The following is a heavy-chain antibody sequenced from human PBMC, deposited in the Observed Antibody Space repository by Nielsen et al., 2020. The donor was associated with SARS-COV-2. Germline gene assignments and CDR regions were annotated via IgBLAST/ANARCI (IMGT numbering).Heavy chain of an antibody. CDR3: ARDQRRYTNYPDYYGMDV. CDR1: GGTFSSYA. CDR2: IIPIFGTA. Sequence: SVKVSCKASGGTFSSYAISWVRQAPGQGLEWMGGIIPIFGTANYAQKLQGRVTMTTDTSTSTAYMELRSLRSDDTAVYYCARDQRRYTNYPDYYGMDVWGQGTTVTVSS. D-gene: IGHD4-11*01. V-gene: IGHV1-69*05. J-gene: IGHJ6*02.